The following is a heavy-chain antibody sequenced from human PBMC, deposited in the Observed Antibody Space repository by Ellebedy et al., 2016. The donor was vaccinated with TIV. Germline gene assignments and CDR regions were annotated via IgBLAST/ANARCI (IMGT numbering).Heavy chain of an antibody. CDR2: INAGNGNT. D-gene: IGHD2-8*01. V-gene: IGHV1-3*01. CDR3: ARAVYGMGWFDP. CDR1: GYTFTSYA. Sequence: AASVKVSCKASGYTFTSYAMHWVRQAPGQRLEWMGWINAGNGNTKYSQKFQGRVTITRDTSASTAYMELSSLRSEDTAVYYCARAVYGMGWFDPWGQGTLVTVSS. J-gene: IGHJ5*02.